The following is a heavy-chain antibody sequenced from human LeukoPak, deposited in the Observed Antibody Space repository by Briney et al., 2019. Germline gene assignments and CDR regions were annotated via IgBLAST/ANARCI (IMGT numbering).Heavy chain of an antibody. J-gene: IGHJ3*02. CDR3: ARVRGYGDYPDAFDI. Sequence: SETLSLTCTVSGGSISSYYWSLIRQPAGKGLEWIGRIYTSGSTNYNPSLKSRVTMSVDTSKNQFSLKLSSVTAADTAVYYCARVRGYGDYPDAFDIWGQGTMVTVSS. D-gene: IGHD4-17*01. V-gene: IGHV4-4*07. CDR2: IYTSGST. CDR1: GGSISSYY.